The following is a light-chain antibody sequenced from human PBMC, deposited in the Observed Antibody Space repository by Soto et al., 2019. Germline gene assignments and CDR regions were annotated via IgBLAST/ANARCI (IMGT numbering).Light chain of an antibody. J-gene: IGLJ1*01. CDR2: AVS. V-gene: IGLV2-14*01. CDR1: SSDVGANIF. Sequence: QSALTQPASVSGSPGQSITISCTGTSSDVGANIFVSWYQQHPGKAPKLMIYAVSSRPSGVSQRLSGSKSGNTASLTISGLQAEDEAYYYCSLFSTNSTYVFGTGTKLTVL. CDR3: SLFSTNSTYV.